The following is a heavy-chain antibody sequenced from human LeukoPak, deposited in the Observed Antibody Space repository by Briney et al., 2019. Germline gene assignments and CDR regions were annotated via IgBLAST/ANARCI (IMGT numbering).Heavy chain of an antibody. CDR1: GFTFSSYD. CDR2: IGTAGDT. Sequence: GGSLRLSCAASGFTFSSYDMHWVRQATGKGLEWVSAIGTAGDTYYPGSVKGRFTISRENAKNSLYLQMNSLRAEDTAVYYCARDDAGYGDYVMETWILNDAFDIWGQGTMVTVSS. CDR3: ARDDAGYGDYVMETWILNDAFDI. D-gene: IGHD4-17*01. J-gene: IGHJ3*02. V-gene: IGHV3-13*01.